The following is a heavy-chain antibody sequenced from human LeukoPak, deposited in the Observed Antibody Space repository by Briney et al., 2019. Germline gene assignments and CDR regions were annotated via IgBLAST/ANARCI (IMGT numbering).Heavy chain of an antibody. J-gene: IGHJ4*02. CDR2: MNPNSGNT. CDR1: GYTFKTYG. CDR3: ARGPNGDSIDY. Sequence: ASVKVSCKTSGYTFKTYGISWVRQATGQGLEWMGWMNPNSGNTGYAQKFQGRVTMTRNTSISTAYMELSSLRSEDTAVYYCARGPNGDSIDYWGQGTLVTVSS. D-gene: IGHD4-17*01. V-gene: IGHV1-8*01.